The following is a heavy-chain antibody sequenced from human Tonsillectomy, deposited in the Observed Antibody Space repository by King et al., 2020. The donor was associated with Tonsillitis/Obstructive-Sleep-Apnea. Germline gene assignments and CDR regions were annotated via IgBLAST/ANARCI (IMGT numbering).Heavy chain of an antibody. D-gene: IGHD3-10*01. J-gene: IGHJ4*02. CDR3: NMVQGAQPDY. CDR2: IDPSDSYT. Sequence: QLVQSGAEVKKPGESLRISCKGSGYSFTSYWITWVRQMPGKGLEWMGRIDPSDSYTNYSPSFQGHVTISADKSISTAYLQWSSLKASDTAMYYCNMVQGAQPDYWGQGTLVTVSS. V-gene: IGHV5-10-1*01. CDR1: GYSFTSYW.